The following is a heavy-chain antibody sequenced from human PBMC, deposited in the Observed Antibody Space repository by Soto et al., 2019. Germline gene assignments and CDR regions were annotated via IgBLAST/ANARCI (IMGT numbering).Heavy chain of an antibody. J-gene: IGHJ4*02. CDR3: AKAPKRGYCSSTSCPYYFDY. Sequence: GGSLRLSCAASGFTFSTYWMHWVRQAPGKGLEWVATIKHGGSVTYYADSVKGRFTISRDNSKNTLYLHMNSLRAEDTAVYYCAKAPKRGYCSSTSCPYYFDYWGQGTLVTVSS. CDR1: GFTFSTYW. CDR2: IKHGGSVT. V-gene: IGHV3-7*03. D-gene: IGHD2-2*01.